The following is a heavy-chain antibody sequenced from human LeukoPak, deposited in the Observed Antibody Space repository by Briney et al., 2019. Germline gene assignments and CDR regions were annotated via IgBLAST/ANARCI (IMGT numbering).Heavy chain of an antibody. CDR2: INPNSGGT. J-gene: IGHJ3*02. CDR1: GYTFTGCY. CDR3: ASFRIHGYGFVLGAFDI. Sequence: ASVKVSCKTSGYTFTGCYMYWVRQAPGQGLEWMGCINPNSGGTNYAQKFQGRVTMTRDTSISTTYMELSRLRSDETAVYYCASFRIHGYGFVLGAFDIWGQGTMVTVSS. D-gene: IGHD5-18*01. V-gene: IGHV1-2*02.